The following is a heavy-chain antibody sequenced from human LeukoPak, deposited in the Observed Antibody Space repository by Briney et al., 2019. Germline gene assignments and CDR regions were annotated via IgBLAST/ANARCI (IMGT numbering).Heavy chain of an antibody. D-gene: IGHD5-24*01. V-gene: IGHV1-69*13. J-gene: IGHJ4*02. CDR2: IIPIFGTA. CDR3: AREAEMAKYYFDY. CDR1: GGTFSSDA. Sequence: SVKVSCKASGGTFSSDAISWVRQAPGQGLEWMGGIIPIFGTANYAQKFQGRVTITADESTSTAYMELSSLRSEDTAVYYCAREAEMAKYYFDYWGQGTLVTVSS.